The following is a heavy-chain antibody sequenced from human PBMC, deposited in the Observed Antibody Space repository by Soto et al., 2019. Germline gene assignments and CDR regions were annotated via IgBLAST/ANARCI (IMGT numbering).Heavy chain of an antibody. CDR1: GGSIGPPDW. CDR2: IYHSGTT. Sequence: QVQLQESGPGLVEPSGTLSLTCDVSGGSIGPPDWWSWVRQSPGKGLEWLGEIYHSGTTNFNPSLKSRLTMPVDKSTNQFSLKLTSGTAADTAVYYCARVGGVGSMKVFFDSWGQGILVTVTS. J-gene: IGHJ4*02. CDR3: ARVGGVGSMKVFFDS. V-gene: IGHV4-4*02. D-gene: IGHD3-16*01.